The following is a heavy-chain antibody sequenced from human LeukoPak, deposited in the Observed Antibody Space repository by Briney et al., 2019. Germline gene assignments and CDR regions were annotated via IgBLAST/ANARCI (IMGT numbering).Heavy chain of an antibody. Sequence: GGSLRLSCAASGFTVSSNYMSWVRQAPGKGLEWVSVIYSGGSTYYADSVKGRFTISRDNSKNTLYLQTNSLRAEDTAVYYCARTGGYYGDYPFDYWGQGTLVTVSS. J-gene: IGHJ4*02. CDR3: ARTGGYYGDYPFDY. V-gene: IGHV3-66*01. D-gene: IGHD4-17*01. CDR1: GFTVSSNY. CDR2: IYSGGST.